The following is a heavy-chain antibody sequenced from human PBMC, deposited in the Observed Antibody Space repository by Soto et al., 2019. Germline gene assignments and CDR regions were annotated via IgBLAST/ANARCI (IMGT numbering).Heavy chain of an antibody. CDR2: IYSDGST. CDR3: AKDRDGYPSSTDY. CDR1: GFTVSSNY. Sequence: GGSLRLSCAASGFTVSSNYMTWVRQAPGKGLEWVSVIYSDGSTYYADTVKGRITISRHNSKNTLYLQMNSLRAEDTAVYYCAKDRDGYPSSTDYWGQGTLVTVSS. J-gene: IGHJ4*02. D-gene: IGHD5-12*01. V-gene: IGHV3-53*01.